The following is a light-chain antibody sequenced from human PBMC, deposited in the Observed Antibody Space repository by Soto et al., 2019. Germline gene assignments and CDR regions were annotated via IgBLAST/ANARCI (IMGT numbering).Light chain of an antibody. CDR2: GAS. CDR1: HSVNSN. CDR3: QQYNNWWT. Sequence: EIVMTQSPATLSVSPGERTTLSCRASHSVNSNLAWYQQRPGQAPRLLISGASTRSTGSTARFSGSGSETAFTLTISSLKSVDVAVYYCQQYNNWWTFGQGTKVALK. J-gene: IGKJ1*01. V-gene: IGKV3-15*01.